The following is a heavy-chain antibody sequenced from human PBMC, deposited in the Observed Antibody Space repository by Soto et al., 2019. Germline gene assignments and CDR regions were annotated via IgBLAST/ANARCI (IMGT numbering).Heavy chain of an antibody. Sequence: ASVKVSCKASGYTFTSYYMHWVRQAPGQGPEWMGLINPSGGNTGYSQKFQGRVTMTRDTSTNTVYMELSSLRSDDTATYYCTRDLAARGTIQLHSNWFDPWGQGTLVNVSS. J-gene: IGHJ5*02. V-gene: IGHV1-46*01. CDR2: INPSGGNT. D-gene: IGHD3-10*01. CDR1: GYTFTSYY. CDR3: TRDLAARGTIQLHSNWFDP.